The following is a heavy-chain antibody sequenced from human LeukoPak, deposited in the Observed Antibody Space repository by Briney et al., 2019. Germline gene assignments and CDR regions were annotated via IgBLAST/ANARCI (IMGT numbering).Heavy chain of an antibody. CDR3: ARESPLFRALDI. D-gene: IGHD3-3*01. V-gene: IGHV3-23*01. J-gene: IGHJ3*02. CDR1: GHTFSTYA. CDR2: ISRSGSTT. Sequence: GGSLRLSCADSGHTFSTYAMSWVRQAPGKGLEWVSAISRSGSTTFSADSVKGRFTISRDNSKNTLYLQMSSLRVDDTALYYCARESPLFRALDIWGQGTLVTVSS.